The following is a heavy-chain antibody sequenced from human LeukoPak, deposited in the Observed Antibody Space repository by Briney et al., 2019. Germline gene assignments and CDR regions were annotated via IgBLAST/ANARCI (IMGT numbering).Heavy chain of an antibody. D-gene: IGHD3-3*01. CDR1: GFTFDDYA. CDR3: AKDIGELSGFLEWLSLDY. J-gene: IGHJ4*02. CDR2: ISGGGGST. V-gene: IGHV3-43*02. Sequence: GGSLRLSCAASGFTFDDYAMHWVRQAPGKGLEWVSLISGGGGSTYYADSVKGRFTISRDNSKNSLYLQMNSLRTEDTALYYCAKDIGELSGFLEWLSLDYWGQGTLVTVSS.